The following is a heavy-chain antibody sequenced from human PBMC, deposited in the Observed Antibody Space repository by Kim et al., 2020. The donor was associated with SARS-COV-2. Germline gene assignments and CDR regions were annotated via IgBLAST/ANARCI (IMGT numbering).Heavy chain of an antibody. CDR2: IYYSGST. J-gene: IGHJ5*02. V-gene: IGHV4-59*13. D-gene: IGHD2-21*02. Sequence: SETLSLTCTVSGGSISSYYWSWIRQPPGKGLEWIGYIYYSGSTNYNPSLKSRVTISVDTSKNQFSLKLSSVTAADTAVYYCARGCGGDCYQLTWGQGTLVTVSS. CDR3: ARGCGGDCYQLT. CDR1: GGSISSYY.